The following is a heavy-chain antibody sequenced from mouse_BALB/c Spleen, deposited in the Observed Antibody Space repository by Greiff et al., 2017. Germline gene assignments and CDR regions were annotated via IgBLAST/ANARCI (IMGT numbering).Heavy chain of an antibody. V-gene: IGHV5-6-5*01. CDR2: ISSGGST. Sequence: EVKLVESGGGLVKPGGSLKLSCAASGFTFSSYAMSWVRQTPEKRLEWVASISSGGSTYYPDSVKGRFTISRDNARNILYLQMSSLRSEDTAMYYCARIITTVVEDWYFDVWGAGTTVTVSS. CDR3: ARIITTVVEDWYFDV. D-gene: IGHD1-1*01. CDR1: GFTFSSYA. J-gene: IGHJ1*01.